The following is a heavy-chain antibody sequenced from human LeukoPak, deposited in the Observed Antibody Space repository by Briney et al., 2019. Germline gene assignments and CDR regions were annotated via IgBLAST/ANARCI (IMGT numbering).Heavy chain of an antibody. CDR2: MNPNSGNT. J-gene: IGHJ3*02. CDR3: ARGYSCSWYNRVDI. CDR1: GYTFTSYD. Sequence: GASVKVSCKASGYTFTSYDINWVRQATGQGLEWIGWMNPNSGNTGYAQKFQGRVTMTRNTSISTAYMELSSLRSEDTAVYYCARGYSCSWYNRVDIWGQGTMVTVSS. V-gene: IGHV1-8*01. D-gene: IGHD6-13*01.